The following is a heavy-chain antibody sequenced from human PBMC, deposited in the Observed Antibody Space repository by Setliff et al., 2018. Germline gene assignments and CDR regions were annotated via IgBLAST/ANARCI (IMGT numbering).Heavy chain of an antibody. D-gene: IGHD2-15*01. CDR1: GDSIARSYLY. V-gene: IGHV4-39*07. J-gene: IGHJ5*02. Sequence: PSETLSLTCTVSGDSIARSYLYWGWIRQPPGKGLEWIATMYYSGKTFYIPSLQNRVTISADTSKNQFSLKINSVTAADTAVYYCARGHCSSGECPNYFDPWGQGTQVTVS. CDR3: ARGHCSSGECPNYFDP. CDR2: MYYSGKT.